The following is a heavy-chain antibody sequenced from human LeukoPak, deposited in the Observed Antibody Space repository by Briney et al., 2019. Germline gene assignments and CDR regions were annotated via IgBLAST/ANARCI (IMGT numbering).Heavy chain of an antibody. J-gene: IGHJ3*02. CDR3: ERELPVGDFDN. CDR1: GYTFTSYA. Sequence: GSVTVSCKASGYTFTSYAMHWVRQAPGQRLEGMGWINAGNGNKKYSQKFQGRVTITRDRSANTAYMELSSLRSEDAAVYYCERELPVGDFDNWGQGTMVTVSS. CDR2: INAGNGNK. V-gene: IGHV1-3*01. D-gene: IGHD4-17*01.